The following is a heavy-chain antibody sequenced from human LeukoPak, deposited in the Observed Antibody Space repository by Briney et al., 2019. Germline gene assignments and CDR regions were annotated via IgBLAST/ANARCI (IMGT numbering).Heavy chain of an antibody. D-gene: IGHD6-13*01. CDR2: IAYDGSNK. V-gene: IGHV3-30*18. J-gene: IGHJ4*02. CDR3: AKSAFGHSSNWYYFDY. CDR1: GFTFSSYG. Sequence: GRSLRLSCAASGFTFSSYGMHWVRQAPGKGLEWVAVIAYDGSNKYYADSVKGRFTISRDNSKNTLYLQMNSLRAEDTAVYYCAKSAFGHSSNWYYFDYWGQGTLVTVSS.